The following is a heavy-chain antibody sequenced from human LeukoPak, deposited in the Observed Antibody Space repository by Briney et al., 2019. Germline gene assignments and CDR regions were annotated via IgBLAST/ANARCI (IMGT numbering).Heavy chain of an antibody. CDR3: VRGIEVIRTDGRFDA. J-gene: IGHJ5*02. CDR1: DYSISSGFY. D-gene: IGHD3-3*01. V-gene: IGHV4-38-2*02. CDR2: RHHSGTT. Sequence: PSETLSLTCTVSDYSISSGFYWGWSRQPRGKGLEWIGSRHHSGTTYSNSSLKRRVTISIDTSRNQFSLKLSSVTAADTAVYYCVRGIEVIRTDGRFDAWGQGNLVTVSS.